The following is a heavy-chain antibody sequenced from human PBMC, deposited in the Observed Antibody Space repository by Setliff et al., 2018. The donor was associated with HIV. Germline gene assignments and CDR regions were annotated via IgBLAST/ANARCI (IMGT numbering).Heavy chain of an antibody. V-gene: IGHV7-4-1*02. CDR1: GYSFINYA. CDR2: IHTEQGFP. D-gene: IGHD5-12*01. CDR3: AVDRHAFDI. Sequence: GASVKVSCKASGYSFINYAINWLRQAPGRGLEWMGWIHTEQGFPMYAQGFTGRFVFSLDPSVNTAYLQINSLTPDDGGVYYCAVDRHAFDIWGQGTVVPVS. J-gene: IGHJ3*02.